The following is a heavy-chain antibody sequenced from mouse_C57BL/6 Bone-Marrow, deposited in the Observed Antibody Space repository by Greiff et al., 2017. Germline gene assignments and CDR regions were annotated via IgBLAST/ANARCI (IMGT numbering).Heavy chain of an antibody. V-gene: IGHV1-81*01. CDR2: IYPRSGNT. Sequence: QVQLQQSGAELARPGASVKLSCKASGYTFTSYGLSWVKQRPGQGLEWIGEIYPRSGNTYYNEMFKGKATLTADKSSSTAYMELRSLTSEDSAVYCCASRELIYYYGRPWYFDVWGTGTTVTVSS. CDR3: ASRELIYYYGRPWYFDV. CDR1: GYTFTSYG. D-gene: IGHD1-1*01. J-gene: IGHJ1*03.